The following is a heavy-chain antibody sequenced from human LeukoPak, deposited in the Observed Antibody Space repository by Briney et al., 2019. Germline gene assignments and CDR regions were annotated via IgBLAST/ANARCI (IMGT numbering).Heavy chain of an antibody. CDR1: GFTVSSNY. CDR3: AKGDGDFYYYTYYMDV. Sequence: GGSLRLSCVASGFTVSSNYMNWVRQAPGKGLEWVSVIYSGGSTYYADSVKGRFTISRDNSKNTLYLQMNSLRAEDTAIYFCAKGDGDFYYYTYYMDVWGKGTTVTVSS. CDR2: IYSGGST. V-gene: IGHV3-53*01. J-gene: IGHJ6*03. D-gene: IGHD7-27*01.